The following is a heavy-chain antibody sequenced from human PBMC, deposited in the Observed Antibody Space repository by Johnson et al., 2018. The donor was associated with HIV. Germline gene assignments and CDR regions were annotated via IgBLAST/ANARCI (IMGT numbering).Heavy chain of an antibody. CDR3: ARGGYGSGSYYPHVAFDI. Sequence: HVQLVESGGGVVQPGRSLRLSCAASGFTFSSYGMHWVRQAPGKGLEWVAVIWYDGSNKYYADSVKGRFTISRDNAKNSLYLQMNSLRAEDTAVYYCARGGYGSGSYYPHVAFDIWGQGTMVTVSS. CDR2: IWYDGSNK. J-gene: IGHJ3*02. D-gene: IGHD3-10*01. CDR1: GFTFSSYG. V-gene: IGHV3-33*01.